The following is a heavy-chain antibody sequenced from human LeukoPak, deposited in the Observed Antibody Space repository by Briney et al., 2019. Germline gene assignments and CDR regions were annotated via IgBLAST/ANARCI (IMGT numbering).Heavy chain of an antibody. CDR1: GGSISSSNW. V-gene: IGHV4-4*02. Sequence: SGTLSLTCAVSGGSISSSNWWSWVRQPPGKGLEWIGEIYHSGSTNYNPSLKSRVTISVDKSKNQFSLKLSSVTAADTAVYYCAGEEVTFGGVIVFDYWGQGTLVTVSS. CDR3: AGEEVTFGGVIVFDY. CDR2: IYHSGST. D-gene: IGHD3-16*02. J-gene: IGHJ4*02.